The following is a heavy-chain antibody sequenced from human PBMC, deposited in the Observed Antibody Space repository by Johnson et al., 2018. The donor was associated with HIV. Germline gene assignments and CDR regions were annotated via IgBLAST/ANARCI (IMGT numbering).Heavy chain of an antibody. V-gene: IGHV3-9*01. CDR3: VRGGQWGATDAFDV. CDR2: INWNSGSR. Sequence: VQLVESGGGLVQPGRSLRLSCAASGFTFDDYAMHWVRQAPGKGPEWVSGINWNSGSRGYADSVKGRFTISRDNAKNTLYLQMNSLRAEDTAVYYCVRGGQWGATDAFDVWGQGTMVTVSS. D-gene: IGHD6-19*01. CDR1: GFTFDDYA. J-gene: IGHJ3*01.